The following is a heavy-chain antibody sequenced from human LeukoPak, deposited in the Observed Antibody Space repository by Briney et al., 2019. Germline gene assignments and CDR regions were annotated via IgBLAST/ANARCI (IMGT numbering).Heavy chain of an antibody. CDR1: GYTFTGYY. V-gene: IGHV1-2*02. CDR3: ARGPVAGSYYYYYMDV. Sequence: ASVKVSCKASGYTFTGYYLHWVRQAPGQGLEWMGWINPNSGGTNYAQKFQGRVTMTRDTSTSTVYMELSSLRSEDTAVYYCARGPVAGSYYYYYMDVWGKGTTVTVSS. D-gene: IGHD6-13*01. J-gene: IGHJ6*03. CDR2: INPNSGGT.